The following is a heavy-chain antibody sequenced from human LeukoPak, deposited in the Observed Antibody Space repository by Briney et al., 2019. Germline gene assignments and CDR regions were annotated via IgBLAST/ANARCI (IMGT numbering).Heavy chain of an antibody. V-gene: IGHV4-30-2*01. CDR2: IYHSGST. CDR3: ARVHCGGDCYSLDPKSFDI. CDR1: GGSISSGGYS. Sequence: PSQTLSLTCAVSGGSISSGGYSWRWIRQPPGKGLEWIGYIYHSGSTYYNPSLKSRVTISVDRSKNQFSLKLSSVTAADTAVYYCARVHCGGDCYSLDPKSFDIWGQGTMVTVSS. D-gene: IGHD2-21*02. J-gene: IGHJ3*02.